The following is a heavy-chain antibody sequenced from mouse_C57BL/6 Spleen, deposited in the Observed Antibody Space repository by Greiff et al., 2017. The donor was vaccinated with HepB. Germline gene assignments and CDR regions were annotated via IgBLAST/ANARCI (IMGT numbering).Heavy chain of an antibody. CDR1: GYTFTSYW. D-gene: IGHD1-2*01. CDR2: IDPSDSYT. Sequence: QVQLQQSGAELVKPGASVKLSCKASGYTFTSYWMQWVKQRPGQGLEWIGEIDPSDSYTNYNQKFKGKATLTVDTSSSTAYMQLSSLTSEDSAVYYCARLANFDYWGQGTTLTVSS. J-gene: IGHJ2*01. CDR3: ARLANFDY. V-gene: IGHV1-50*01.